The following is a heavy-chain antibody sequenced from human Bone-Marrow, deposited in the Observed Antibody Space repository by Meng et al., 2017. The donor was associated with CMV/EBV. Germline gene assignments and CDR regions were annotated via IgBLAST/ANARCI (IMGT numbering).Heavy chain of an antibody. CDR2: VNPNSGGT. J-gene: IGHJ4*02. CDR3: ARGTTLGAREDY. D-gene: IGHD4-11*01. Sequence: ASVKVSCKASGYTFTGYYMHWVRQAPGQGLEWMGWVNPNSGGTNYEQKFQGRVTMTRDTSISTAYMELNRLRSDDTAVYYCARGTTLGAREDYWGQGTLVTVSS. CDR1: GYTFTGYY. V-gene: IGHV1-2*02.